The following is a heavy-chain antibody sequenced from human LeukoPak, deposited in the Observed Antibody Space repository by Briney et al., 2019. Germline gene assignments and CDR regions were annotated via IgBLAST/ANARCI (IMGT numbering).Heavy chain of an antibody. CDR3: ARGSYYDILTGTDYYYYYYMDV. J-gene: IGHJ6*03. Sequence: ASVKVSCKASGYTFTSYYMHWVRQAPGQGLEWMGIINPSGGSTSYAQKFQGRVTMTRDMSTSTVYMELSSLRSEDTAVYYCARGSYYDILTGTDYYYYYYMDVWGKGTTVTVSS. CDR2: INPSGGST. CDR1: GYTFTSYY. V-gene: IGHV1-46*01. D-gene: IGHD3-9*01.